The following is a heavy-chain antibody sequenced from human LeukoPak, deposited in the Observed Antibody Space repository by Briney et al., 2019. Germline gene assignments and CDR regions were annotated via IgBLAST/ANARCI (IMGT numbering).Heavy chain of an antibody. J-gene: IGHJ4*02. V-gene: IGHV3-23*01. CDR1: GFTFSTYG. CDR2: ISQSGGDT. D-gene: IGHD4-17*01. Sequence: GGSLRLSCSTSGFTFSTYGMSWVRQAPGKGLEWVSSISQSGGDTYYADSVKGRFTISRDNSKSTLYLQLNSLRAEDTAVYYCAKARGLDYGDYLIFDYWGQGTLVTVSS. CDR3: AKARGLDYGDYLIFDY.